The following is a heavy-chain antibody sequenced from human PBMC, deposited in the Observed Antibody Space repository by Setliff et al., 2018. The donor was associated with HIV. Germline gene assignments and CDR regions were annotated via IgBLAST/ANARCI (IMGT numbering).Heavy chain of an antibody. Sequence: SETLSLTCTVSGGSITNYYWSWIRQPPGKGLQWIGYIYTSGSTNYNPSLKSRVAISVDTSKNQFSLKVSSVTAADTAVYYCARRGSYSSPETLWGQGTLVTVSS. CDR2: IYTSGST. CDR3: ARRGSYSSPETL. D-gene: IGHD1-26*01. V-gene: IGHV4-4*09. J-gene: IGHJ4*02. CDR1: GGSITNYY.